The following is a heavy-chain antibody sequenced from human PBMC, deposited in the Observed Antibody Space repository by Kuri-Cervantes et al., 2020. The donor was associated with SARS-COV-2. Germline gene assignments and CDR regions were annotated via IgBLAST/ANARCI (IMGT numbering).Heavy chain of an antibody. CDR3: ARIRPEWLLFYYYMDV. D-gene: IGHD3-3*01. CDR1: GFSLSNARMG. J-gene: IGHJ6*03. CDR2: IFSNDEK. V-gene: IGHV2-26*01. Sequence: SGPTLVKPTQTLTLTCTFSGFSLSNARMGVSWIRQPPGKALEWLAHIFSNDEKSYSTSLKSRLTISKDTPKSRVVLTMTNMDPVDTATYYCARIRPEWLLFYYYMDVWGKGTTVTVSS.